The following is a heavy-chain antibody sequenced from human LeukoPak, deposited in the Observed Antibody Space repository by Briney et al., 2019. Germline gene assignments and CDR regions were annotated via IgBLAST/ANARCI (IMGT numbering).Heavy chain of an antibody. D-gene: IGHD5/OR15-5a*01. Sequence: GGSLRLSCAASGFSVSFNYMTWVRQAPGKGLEWVSVIFSGGSTYYADSVKGRFTISRDNAKNSLYLQMNSLRAEDTAVYYCARGHVTVSAHDDAFDIWGQGTMVTVSS. CDR3: ARGHVTVSAHDDAFDI. CDR1: GFSVSFNY. J-gene: IGHJ3*02. CDR2: IFSGGST. V-gene: IGHV3-53*01.